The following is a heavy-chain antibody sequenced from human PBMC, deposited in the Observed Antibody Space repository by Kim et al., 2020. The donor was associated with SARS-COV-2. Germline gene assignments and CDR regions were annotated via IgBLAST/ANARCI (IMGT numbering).Heavy chain of an antibody. CDR1: GFTFSSYS. Sequence: GGSLRLSCAASGFTFSSYSMNWVRQAPGKGLEWVSSISSSSSYIYYADSVKGRFTISRDNAKNSLYLQMNSLRAEYTAVYYCARDRYYHRSMDVWGQGTTVTVSS. V-gene: IGHV3-21*01. CDR2: ISSSSSYI. J-gene: IGHJ6*02. D-gene: IGHD3-10*01. CDR3: ARDRYYHRSMDV.